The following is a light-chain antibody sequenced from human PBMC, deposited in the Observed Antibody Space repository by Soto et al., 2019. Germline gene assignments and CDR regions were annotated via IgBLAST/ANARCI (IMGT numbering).Light chain of an antibody. CDR2: AAS. CDR3: HQXYSXPPT. V-gene: IGKV1-8*01. J-gene: IGKJ1*01. Sequence: AIRMTQSPSSLSASTGDRVTITCRASQGISSYLAWYQQKPGKAPKLLIYAASTLQSGVPSRFSGSGSGTXXXXXXXXLXXEDFAXYYCHQXYSXPPTLGQGTKVYIK. CDR1: QGISSY.